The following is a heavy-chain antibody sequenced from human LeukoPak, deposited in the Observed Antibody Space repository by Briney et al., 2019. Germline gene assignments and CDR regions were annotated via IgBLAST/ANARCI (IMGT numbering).Heavy chain of an antibody. CDR1: SGSISSYY. CDR2: IYTSGNT. Sequence: SETLSLTCTVSSGSISSYYWSWIRQPAGKGLEWIGRIYTSGNTNYNPSLKSRVTMSVDTSKNQFSLKLNSVTAADTAVYYCAGLIAVAGMGNDYWGQGTLVTVSS. V-gene: IGHV4-4*07. D-gene: IGHD6-19*01. J-gene: IGHJ4*02. CDR3: AGLIAVAGMGNDY.